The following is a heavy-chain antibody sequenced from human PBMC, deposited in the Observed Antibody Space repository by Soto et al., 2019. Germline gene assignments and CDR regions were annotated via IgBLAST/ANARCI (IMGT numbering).Heavy chain of an antibody. CDR1: GFTVSSNY. CDR2: IYIGGST. D-gene: IGHD3-9*01. J-gene: IGHJ4*02. CDR3: ARDTPYDILTGYATRRNFHFDY. Sequence: PWGSLRLSCAASGFTVSSNYMSWVRQAPGKGLEWVSVIYIGGSTYYADSVKGRFTISRDNSKNTLYLQMNSLRAEDTAVYYCARDTPYDILTGYATRRNFHFDYWGQGPRVTVSS. V-gene: IGHV3-53*01.